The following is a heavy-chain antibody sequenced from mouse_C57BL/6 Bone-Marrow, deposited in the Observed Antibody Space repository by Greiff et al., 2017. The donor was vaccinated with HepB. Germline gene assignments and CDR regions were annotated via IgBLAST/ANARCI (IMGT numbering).Heavy chain of an antibody. CDR2: IDPADSDT. V-gene: IGHV1-74*01. J-gene: IGHJ3*01. CDR1: GYTFTGYW. Sequence: QVQLQQPGAELVKPGASVKLSCKASGYTFTGYWMHWVKQRPGQGLEWIGRIDPADSDTNYNQKFKGKATLTADKSSSTAYMQLSSLTSEDSAVYYCATGRFAYWGRGKVVTVSA. CDR3: ATGRFAY.